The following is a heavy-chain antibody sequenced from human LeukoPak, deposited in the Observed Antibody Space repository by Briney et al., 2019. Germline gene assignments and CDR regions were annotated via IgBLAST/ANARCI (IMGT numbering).Heavy chain of an antibody. CDR1: GFTFSSYG. Sequence: GGSLRLSCAASGFTFSSYGMHWVRQAPGKGLEWVAVIWYDGSNKYYADSVKGRFTISRDNSKNTLYLQMNSLRAEDAAVYYCASMYYDSSGYCYVGEYFQHWGQGTLVTVSS. CDR3: ASMYYDSSGYCYVGEYFQH. CDR2: IWYDGSNK. D-gene: IGHD3-22*01. V-gene: IGHV3-33*01. J-gene: IGHJ1*01.